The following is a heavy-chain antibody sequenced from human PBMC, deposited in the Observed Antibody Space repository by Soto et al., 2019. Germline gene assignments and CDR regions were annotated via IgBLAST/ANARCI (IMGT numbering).Heavy chain of an antibody. CDR2: INPSGGRT. V-gene: IGHV1-46*04. D-gene: IGHD5-12*01. Sequence: QVQLVQSGAEVKKPGASVKVSCKASGYSCISYYIHWVRQAPGQGLEWMGRINPSGGRTNYAQKLEGRGTVTRDTSTSTVFMELSSLISEDTAVYYCAREGYADAFDIWGQGTMLTVSS. J-gene: IGHJ3*02. CDR3: AREGYADAFDI. CDR1: GYSCISYY.